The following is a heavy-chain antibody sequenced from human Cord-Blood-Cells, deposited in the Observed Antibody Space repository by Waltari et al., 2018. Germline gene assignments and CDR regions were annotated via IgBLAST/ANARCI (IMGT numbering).Heavy chain of an antibody. CDR3: ARPPRLLSGAFDI. CDR2: INHSGST. D-gene: IGHD2-21*01. Sequence: QVQLQQWGAGLLKPSETLSLTCAVYGGYFSGYYWSWIRQPPGKGLEWSGEINHSGSTNDNPCLKSRVTISVDTSKNQLSLRLSSVTAADAAVYYCARPPRLLSGAFDIWGQGTMVTVSS. J-gene: IGHJ3*02. CDR1: GGYFSGYY. V-gene: IGHV4-34*01.